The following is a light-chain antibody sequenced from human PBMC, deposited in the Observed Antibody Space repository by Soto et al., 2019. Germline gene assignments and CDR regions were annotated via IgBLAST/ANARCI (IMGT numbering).Light chain of an antibody. J-gene: IGLJ2*01. Sequence: QSALTQPASVSGSPGQSITISCTGNGSDIGTYNYVSWYQQHPGTAPKLMIYEVSNRPSGVSSRFSGSKSGYTASLTISGLQAADEATYYCGSYTRMNTLVVFGGGTKLTVL. CDR1: GSDIGTYNY. CDR3: GSYTRMNTLVV. CDR2: EVS. V-gene: IGLV2-14*01.